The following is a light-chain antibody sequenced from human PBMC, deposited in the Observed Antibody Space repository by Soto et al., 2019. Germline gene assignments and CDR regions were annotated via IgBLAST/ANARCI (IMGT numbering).Light chain of an antibody. J-gene: IGLJ2*01. CDR1: SSNIEINS. Sequence: QSVLTQPPSASGTPGQGVIISCSGGSSNIEINSVSWHQQLPGAAPKLLIYDNYQRPSGVPARFSGSKSGTSASLAISGLQSEDEADYYCAGWDDSLNGPVFGGGTKLTVL. V-gene: IGLV1-44*01. CDR3: AGWDDSLNGPV. CDR2: DNY.